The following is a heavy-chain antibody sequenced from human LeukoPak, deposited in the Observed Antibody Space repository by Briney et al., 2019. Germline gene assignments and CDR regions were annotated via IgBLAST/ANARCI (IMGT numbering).Heavy chain of an antibody. V-gene: IGHV3-9*01. CDR3: ARAPTIVVGPT. CDR1: GFTFDDYA. Sequence: GGSLRLSCAASGFTFDDYAMHWVRQAPGKGLEWVSGISWNSGSIGYADSVKGRFTISRDNAKNSLYLQMNSLRAEDTAVYYCARAPTIVVGPTWGQGTLVTVSS. CDR2: ISWNSGSI. D-gene: IGHD2-2*01. J-gene: IGHJ5*02.